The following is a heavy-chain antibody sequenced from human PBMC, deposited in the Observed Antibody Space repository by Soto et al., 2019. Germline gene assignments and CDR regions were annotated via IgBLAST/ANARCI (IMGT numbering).Heavy chain of an antibody. CDR1: GYTFTSYD. J-gene: IGHJ6*02. CDR3: ARSHPTSYYYGSGSPAPYYYYYYGMDA. V-gene: IGHV1-8*01. CDR2: MNPNSGNT. D-gene: IGHD3-10*01. Sequence: GASVKVSCKASGYTFTSYDINWVRQATGQGLEWMGWMNPNSGNTGYAQKFQGRVTMTRNTSISTAYMELISLRSEDTAVYYCARSHPTSYYYGSGSPAPYYYYYYGMDAWGQGTTVTVSS.